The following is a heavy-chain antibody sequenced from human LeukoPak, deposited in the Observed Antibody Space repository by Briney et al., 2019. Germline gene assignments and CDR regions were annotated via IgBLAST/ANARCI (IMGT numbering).Heavy chain of an antibody. CDR3: ARDGSMDV. Sequence: SETLSLTCTVSGGSVSRDNYSWSWIRQPPGKGLEWIGYISYSGSTNYNPSLKSRVTISVDTSKNQFSPKLRSVTAADTAVYYCARDGSMDVWGHGTTVTVSS. CDR1: GGSVSRDNYS. J-gene: IGHJ6*02. V-gene: IGHV4-61*01. CDR2: ISYSGST.